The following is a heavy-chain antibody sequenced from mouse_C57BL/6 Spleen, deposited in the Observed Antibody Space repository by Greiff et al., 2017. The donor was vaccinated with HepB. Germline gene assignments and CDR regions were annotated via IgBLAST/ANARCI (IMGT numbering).Heavy chain of an antibody. CDR2: ISYDGSN. J-gene: IGHJ3*01. Sequence: EVQLQQSGPGLVKPSQSLSLTCSVTGYSITSGYYWNWIRQFPGNKLEWMGYISYDGSNNYNPSLKNRISITRDTSKNQFFLKLNSVTTEDTATYYCAREDSSRRGAFAYWGQGTLVTVSA. D-gene: IGHD2-12*01. CDR1: GYSITSGYY. CDR3: AREDSSRRGAFAY. V-gene: IGHV3-6*01.